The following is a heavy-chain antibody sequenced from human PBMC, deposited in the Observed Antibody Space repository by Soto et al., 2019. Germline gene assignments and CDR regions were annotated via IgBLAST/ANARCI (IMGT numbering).Heavy chain of an antibody. Sequence: QVQLVESGGGVVQPGRSLRLSCAASGFTFSSYGMHWVRQAPGKGLEWVAVIWYDGSNKYYADSVKGRFTISRDNSKNTLYLQMNSLRAEDTAVYYCARDTSSSWYAIYYGMDVWGQGTTVTVSS. D-gene: IGHD6-13*01. CDR1: GFTFSSYG. CDR2: IWYDGSNK. CDR3: ARDTSSSWYAIYYGMDV. V-gene: IGHV3-33*01. J-gene: IGHJ6*02.